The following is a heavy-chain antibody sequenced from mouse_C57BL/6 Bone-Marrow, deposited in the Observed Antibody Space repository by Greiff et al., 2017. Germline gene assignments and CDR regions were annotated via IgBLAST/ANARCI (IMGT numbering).Heavy chain of an antibody. CDR2: INPNYGTT. J-gene: IGHJ4*01. D-gene: IGHD2-4*01. V-gene: IGHV1-39*01. CDR1: GYSFTDYN. CDR3: ARQGIYYDYDYAMDY. Sequence: EVQLQESGPELVKPGASVKISCKASGYSFTDYNMNWVKQSNGKGLEWIGVINPNYGTTSYNQKFKGKATLTVDQSSSTAYMQLNSLTSEDSAVYYCARQGIYYDYDYAMDYWGQGTSVTVSS.